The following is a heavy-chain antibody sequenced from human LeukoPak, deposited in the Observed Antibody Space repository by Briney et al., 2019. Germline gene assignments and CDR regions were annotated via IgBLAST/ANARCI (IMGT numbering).Heavy chain of an antibody. D-gene: IGHD1-26*01. J-gene: IGHJ4*02. Sequence: GGSLRLSCAASGFILRTYSMNWVRQAPGKGLEGVSYISSSSSNIYYADSVKGRFTVSRDNAKNSLYLQMNSLRDEDTAVYYCAREAGAGNDYWGQGTLVTVSS. CDR3: AREAGAGNDY. CDR2: ISSSSSNI. V-gene: IGHV3-48*02. CDR1: GFILRTYS.